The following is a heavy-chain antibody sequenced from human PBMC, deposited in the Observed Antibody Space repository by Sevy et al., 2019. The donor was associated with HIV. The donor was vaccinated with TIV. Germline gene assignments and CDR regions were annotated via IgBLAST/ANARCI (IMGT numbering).Heavy chain of an antibody. CDR1: GFTFSSYS. D-gene: IGHD4-17*01. V-gene: IGHV3-21*01. J-gene: IGHJ3*02. CDR2: ISSTSNYI. Sequence: GGSLRLSCAASGFTFSSYSMNWVRQAPGKGLEWVSSISSTSNYIYYADSVKGRFTISRDNAKNSLYLQMNSLGAEDTAVYYCAAQGYGDSAYAFDIWGQGTMVTVSS. CDR3: AAQGYGDSAYAFDI.